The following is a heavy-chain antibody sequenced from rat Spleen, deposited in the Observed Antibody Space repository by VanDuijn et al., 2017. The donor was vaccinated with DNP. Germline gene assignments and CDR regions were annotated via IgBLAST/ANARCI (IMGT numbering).Heavy chain of an antibody. V-gene: IGHV3-1*01. Sequence: EVQFQESGPGLVKSSQSLSLTCSVTGYSITSNYRWNWIRKFPGNKLEWMGYISYSGRTSYNPSLKSRISITRDTSRNQFFLQLNSITAEDTATYFCARFGPDLDYWGQGVMVTVSS. J-gene: IGHJ2*01. CDR1: GYSITSNY. CDR2: ISYSGRT. D-gene: IGHD3-1*01. CDR3: ARFGPDLDY.